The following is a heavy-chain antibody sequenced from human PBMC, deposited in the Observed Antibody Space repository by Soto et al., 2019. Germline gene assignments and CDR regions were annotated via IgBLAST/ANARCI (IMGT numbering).Heavy chain of an antibody. CDR2: INWKSDI. V-gene: IGHV3-9*01. CDR1: GFTFDDNA. J-gene: IGHJ4*02. Sequence: GGSLRLSCAVSGFTFDDNAMHWVRQAPEKDLEWVSGINWKSDIGYADSVKGRFTISRDNAENSLYLQMNSLRAEDTALYYCAISQDRGGRTTFIYWGQGTQVTVSS. D-gene: IGHD3-16*01. CDR3: AISQDRGGRTTFIY.